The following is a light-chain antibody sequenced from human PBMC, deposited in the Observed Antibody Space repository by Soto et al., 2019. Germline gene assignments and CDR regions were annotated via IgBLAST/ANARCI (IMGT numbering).Light chain of an antibody. CDR3: SSYAGSNIDVV. J-gene: IGLJ2*01. CDR2: EVT. CDR1: SSDVGGYDY. Sequence: QSALTQPPSASGSPGQSVTISCTGTSSDVGGYDYVSWYQQHPGKAPKLMIYEVTKRASGVPDRFSGSKSGNTASLTVSGLQAEDEDDYYCSSYAGSNIDVVFGGGTKVTVL. V-gene: IGLV2-8*01.